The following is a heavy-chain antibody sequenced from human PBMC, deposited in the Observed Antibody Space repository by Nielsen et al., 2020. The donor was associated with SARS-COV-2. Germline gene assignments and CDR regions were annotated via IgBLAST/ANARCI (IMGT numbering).Heavy chain of an antibody. CDR1: GLIFGTYG. Sequence: GGSLRLSCRASGLIFGTYGMHWVRQAPGKGLEWVAGIWYDGSNENYAESVKGRFTISRDNSKNTLFLQMDSLTADDTAVYYCARLSNFWSGYNDYWGQGTLVTVS. D-gene: IGHD3-3*01. V-gene: IGHV3-33*01. J-gene: IGHJ4*02. CDR3: ARLSNFWSGYNDY. CDR2: IWYDGSNE.